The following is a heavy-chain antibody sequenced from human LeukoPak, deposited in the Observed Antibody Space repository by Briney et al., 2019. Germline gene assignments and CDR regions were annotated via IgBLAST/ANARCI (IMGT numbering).Heavy chain of an antibody. CDR3: AKGAIAGVPAAIGNWFDP. CDR2: ISGNGGST. CDR1: GFTFSSYA. V-gene: IGHV3-23*01. J-gene: IGHJ5*02. D-gene: IGHD2-2*02. Sequence: GGSLRLSCAASGFTFSSYAMSWVRQAPGKGLEWVSAISGNGGSTYYADSVKGRFTISRDNSKNTLYLQMNSLRAEDTAVYYCAKGAIAGVPAAIGNWFDPWGRGTLVTVSS.